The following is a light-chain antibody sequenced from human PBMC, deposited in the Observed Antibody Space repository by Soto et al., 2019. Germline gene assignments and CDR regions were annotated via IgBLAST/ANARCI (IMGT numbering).Light chain of an antibody. CDR2: AVT. CDR1: SSDVGGYNF. CDR3: TSYTSSSTLV. Sequence: QSALTQPASVSGSPGQSITISCTGTSSDVGGYNFVSWYQHHPGKAPKLMVYAVTNRPSGVSNRFSGSKSGSTASLTISRLRAEDEADYYCTSYTSSSTLVFGGGTKLTVL. V-gene: IGLV2-14*01. J-gene: IGLJ2*01.